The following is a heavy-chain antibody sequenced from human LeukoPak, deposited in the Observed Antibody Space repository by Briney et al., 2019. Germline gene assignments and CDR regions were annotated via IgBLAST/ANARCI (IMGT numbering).Heavy chain of an antibody. CDR3: ARERKGYYYYGMDV. J-gene: IGHJ6*04. CDR2: IYSGGST. Sequence: GGSLRLSCAASGFTVSSNYMSWVRQAPGKGLEWGSVIYSGGSTYYADSVKGRFTISRDNSKNTLYLQMNSLRAEDTAVYYCARERKGYYYYGMDVWGKGTTVTVSS. CDR1: GFTVSSNY. V-gene: IGHV3-53*01.